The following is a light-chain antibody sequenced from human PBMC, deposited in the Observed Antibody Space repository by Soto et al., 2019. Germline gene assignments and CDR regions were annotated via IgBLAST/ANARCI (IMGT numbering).Light chain of an antibody. V-gene: IGKV1-39*01. CDR3: QQSSNTPLT. J-gene: IGKJ4*01. CDR1: QTISRS. Sequence: DIQMTQSPSSLSASVGDRVTITCRASQTISRSLNWYQHKPGTAPRVLIYDAYTLSSGVPSRFSGSGSGTDITLTISSLQPEDFATYYCQQSSNTPLTFGGGTKVDIK. CDR2: DAY.